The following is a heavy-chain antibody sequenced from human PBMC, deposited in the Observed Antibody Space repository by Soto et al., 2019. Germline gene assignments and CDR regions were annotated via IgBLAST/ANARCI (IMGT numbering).Heavy chain of an antibody. Sequence: QVQLQESGPGLVKPSGTLSLTCAVSSGSISSSNWWSWVRQPPGKGLEWIGEIYHSGSTNNNPSLKRRVAISVDKSKNQFSLKLRSVTAADTAVYYCASGAGRILRSPYYYYMYVWGKGTTVTVSS. CDR3: ASGAGRILRSPYYYYMYV. D-gene: IGHD3-3*01. CDR1: SGSISSSNW. CDR2: IYHSGST. J-gene: IGHJ6*03. V-gene: IGHV4-4*02.